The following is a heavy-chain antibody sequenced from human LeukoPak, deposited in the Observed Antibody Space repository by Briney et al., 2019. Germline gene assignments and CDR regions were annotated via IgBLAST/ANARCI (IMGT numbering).Heavy chain of an antibody. D-gene: IGHD1-26*01. Sequence: KPSETLSLTCTVSGGSISSYYWSWIRQPPGKGLEWIGYIYYSGSTNYNPSLKSRVTMSVDTSKNQFSLKLRSVTAADTAVYYCARVRGGSSAGSYFYHYMDVWGKGTTVTISS. CDR1: GGSISSYY. V-gene: IGHV4-59*12. CDR3: ARVRGGSSAGSYFYHYMDV. CDR2: IYYSGST. J-gene: IGHJ6*03.